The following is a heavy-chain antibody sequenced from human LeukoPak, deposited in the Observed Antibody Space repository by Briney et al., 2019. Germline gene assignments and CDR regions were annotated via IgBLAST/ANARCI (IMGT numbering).Heavy chain of an antibody. J-gene: IGHJ4*02. D-gene: IGHD2-2*01. V-gene: IGHV4-59*08. CDR2: IYYSGNT. Sequence: SETLSLTCTVSGGSIRSYYWNWIRQPPGKGLEWIGYIYYSGNTNYNPSLKSRVTISVDTSKNQFSLKLTSVTAADTAVYYYARHRYCTSTSCTFYFDSWGQGRLVTVSS. CDR3: ARHRYCTSTSCTFYFDS. CDR1: GGSIRSYY.